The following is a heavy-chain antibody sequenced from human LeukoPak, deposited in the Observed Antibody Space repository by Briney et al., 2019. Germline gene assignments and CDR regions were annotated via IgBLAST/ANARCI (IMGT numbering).Heavy chain of an antibody. Sequence: SQTLSLTCTVPGGSISSGSYYWSWIRQPAGKGLEWIGRIYTSGSTNYNPSLKSRVTISVDTSKNQFSLKLSSVTAADTAVYYCARGLGPGGYADYWGQGTLVTVSS. D-gene: IGHD5-12*01. J-gene: IGHJ4*02. CDR1: GGSISSGSYY. V-gene: IGHV4-61*02. CDR2: IYTSGST. CDR3: ARGLGPGGYADY.